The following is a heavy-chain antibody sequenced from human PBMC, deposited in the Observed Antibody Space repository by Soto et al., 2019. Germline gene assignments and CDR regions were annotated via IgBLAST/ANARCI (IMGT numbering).Heavy chain of an antibody. J-gene: IGHJ3*02. V-gene: IGHV4-39*01. CDR1: GGSISSSSYY. D-gene: IGHD6-6*01. Sequence: PSETLSLTCTVSGGSISSSSYYWGWIRQPPGKGLEWIGSIYYSGSTYYNPSLKSRVTISVDTSKNQFSLKLSSVTAADTAVYYCASSRGIAARGAFDIWGQGTMVTV. CDR3: ASSRGIAARGAFDI. CDR2: IYYSGST.